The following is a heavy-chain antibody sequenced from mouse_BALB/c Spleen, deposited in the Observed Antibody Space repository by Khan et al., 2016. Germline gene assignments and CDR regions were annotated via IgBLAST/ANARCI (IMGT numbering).Heavy chain of an antibody. V-gene: IGHV14-3*02. CDR2: IDPANGNT. CDR3: PRTYPYYAMDY. J-gene: IGHJ4*01. CDR1: GFNIKDTY. Sequence: VQLQQSGAELVKPGASVKLSCTASGFNIKDTYMHWVKQRPEQGLEWIGRIDPANGNTKYDPKFQGKATITADTSSNTAYLQLSSLTSEDTADYYCPRTYPYYAMDYWGQGTSVTVSS.